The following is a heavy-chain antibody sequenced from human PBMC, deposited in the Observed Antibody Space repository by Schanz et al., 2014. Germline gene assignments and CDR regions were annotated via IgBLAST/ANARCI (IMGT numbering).Heavy chain of an antibody. J-gene: IGHJ4*02. CDR2: VSSDGNND. V-gene: IGHV3-30*03. CDR1: GFTFSSYA. CDR3: ARGGFGEVSYFDY. D-gene: IGHD3-10*01. Sequence: VQLLESGGGLVQPGGSLRLSCAASGFTFSSYAMSWVRQAPGKGLEWVALVSSDGNNDYYTDSVKGRFTISRDNSKNTVHLQMNSLRAEDTAVYYCARGGFGEVSYFDYWGQGTLVTVSS.